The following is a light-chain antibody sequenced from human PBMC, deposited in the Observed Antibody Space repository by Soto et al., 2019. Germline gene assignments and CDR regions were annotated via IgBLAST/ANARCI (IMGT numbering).Light chain of an antibody. CDR3: ATWDSKLSAVV. J-gene: IGLJ2*01. V-gene: IGLV1-51*01. CDR2: DNS. CDR1: SSNIGDNF. Sequence: QSVLTQPPSMSAAPGQKVPISCSGSSSNIGDNFVSWYQHLPGTAPKLLIFDNSQRPSEIPDRFFGSKSGTIATLAITGPQTGDEVVYYCATWDSKLSAVVFGGGTKLTVL.